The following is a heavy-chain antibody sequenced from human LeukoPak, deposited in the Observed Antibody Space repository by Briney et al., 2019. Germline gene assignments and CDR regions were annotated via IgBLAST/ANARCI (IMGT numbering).Heavy chain of an antibody. D-gene: IGHD2/OR15-2a*01. CDR2: INHRGTA. V-gene: IGHV4-34*01. Sequence: PSETLSLTCAVYGESFSGYYWSWIRQSPGRGLEWIGEINHRGTANYNPSLKTRVTISIDTSKNQFSLKVTSMNAADTAVYYCARPLSWGRHSNAFDYWGQGIPVTVSS. CDR1: GESFSGYY. CDR3: ARPLSWGRHSNAFDY. J-gene: IGHJ4*02.